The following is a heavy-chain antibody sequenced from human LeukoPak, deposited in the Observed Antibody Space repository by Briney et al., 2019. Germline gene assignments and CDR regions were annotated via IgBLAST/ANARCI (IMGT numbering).Heavy chain of an antibody. V-gene: IGHV4-61*01. Sequence: PSETLSLTCTVSGGSVSSGSYYWSWIRQPPGKGLEWIGYIYYSGSTNYNPSLKSRVTISVDTSKNQFSLKLSSVTAADTAVYYCARSWQLGYFDYWGRGTLVTVSS. CDR3: ARSWQLGYFDY. CDR1: GGSVSSGSYY. J-gene: IGHJ4*02. CDR2: IYYSGST. D-gene: IGHD6-13*01.